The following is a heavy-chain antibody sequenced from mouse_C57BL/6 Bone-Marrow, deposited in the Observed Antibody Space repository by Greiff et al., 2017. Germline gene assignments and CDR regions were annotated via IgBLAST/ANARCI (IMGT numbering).Heavy chain of an antibody. CDR2: ISSGGDYI. J-gene: IGHJ2*01. D-gene: IGHD2-4*01. Sequence: EVKLMESGEGLVKPGGSLKLSCAASGFTFSSYAMSWVRQTPEKRLEWVAYISSGGDYIYYADTVKGRFTISRDNARNTLYLQMSSLKSEDTAMYYCTRVYDYDRGFDYWGQGTTLTVSS. CDR1: GFTFSSYA. CDR3: TRVYDYDRGFDY. V-gene: IGHV5-9-1*02.